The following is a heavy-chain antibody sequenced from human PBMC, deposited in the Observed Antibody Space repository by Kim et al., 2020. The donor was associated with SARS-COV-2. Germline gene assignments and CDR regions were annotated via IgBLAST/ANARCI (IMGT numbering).Heavy chain of an antibody. V-gene: IGHV1-46*01. CDR2: INPSDSIT. J-gene: IGHJ4*02. Sequence: ASVKVSCKASGYTFTSYYIHWVRQAPGQGLEWMGIINPSDSITTYAEKFQGRVTMTRDTSTSTVYMELSSLSSEDTAVYYCAREWGQGSSQDYWGQGTLVTVSS. CDR1: GYTFTSYY. D-gene: IGHD6-13*01. CDR3: AREWGQGSSQDY.